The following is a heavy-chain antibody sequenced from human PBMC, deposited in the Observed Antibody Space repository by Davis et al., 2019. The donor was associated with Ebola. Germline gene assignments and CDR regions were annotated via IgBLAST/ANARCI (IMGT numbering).Heavy chain of an antibody. CDR3: ARRDQNYYYGMDV. V-gene: IGHV5-10-1*01. J-gene: IGHJ6*02. CDR1: GYSFLNYW. Sequence: GESLKISCKASGYSFLNYWISWVRHMPGRGLEWIGRIDPSDSYTDYSPSFQGHVSISADQSTNTAYLQWSGLQPSDTAMYYRARRDQNYYYGMDVWGQGTTVTVSS. CDR2: IDPSDSYT.